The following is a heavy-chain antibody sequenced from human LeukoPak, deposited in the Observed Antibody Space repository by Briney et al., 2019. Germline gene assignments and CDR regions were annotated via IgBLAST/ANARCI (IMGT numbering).Heavy chain of an antibody. Sequence: PGGSLRLSCAASGFTFDDYGMSWVRQAPGKGLEWVSGINWNGGSTGYADSVKGRFTISRDNAKNSLYLQMNSLRAEDTALYYCARTIGITMIVVADYFDYWGQGTLVTVSS. V-gene: IGHV3-20*04. CDR1: GFTFDDYG. D-gene: IGHD3-22*01. CDR2: INWNGGST. CDR3: ARTIGITMIVVADYFDY. J-gene: IGHJ4*02.